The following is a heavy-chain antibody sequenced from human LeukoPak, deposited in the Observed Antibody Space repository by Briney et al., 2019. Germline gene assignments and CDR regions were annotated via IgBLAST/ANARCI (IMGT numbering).Heavy chain of an antibody. CDR3: ARVGRSWYGGYYYGMDV. V-gene: IGHV4-34*01. D-gene: IGHD6-13*01. CDR2: INHSGST. Sequence: SETLSLTCAVYGVSFSGYYWSWIRQPPGKGLEWIGEINHSGSTNYNPSLKSRVTISVDTSKNQFSLKLSSVTAADTAVYYCARVGRSWYGGYYYGMDVWGQGTTVTVSS. J-gene: IGHJ6*02. CDR1: GVSFSGYY.